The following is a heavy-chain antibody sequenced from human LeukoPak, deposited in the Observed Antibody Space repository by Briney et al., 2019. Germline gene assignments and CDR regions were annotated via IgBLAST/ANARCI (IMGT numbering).Heavy chain of an antibody. V-gene: IGHV4-61*02. D-gene: IGHD6-19*01. J-gene: IGHJ6*03. CDR1: GGSISSGSYY. CDR2: IYTSGST. Sequence: SETLSLTCTVSGGSISSGSYYWSWIRQPAGKGLEWIGRIYTSGSTNYNPSLKSRVTISVDTSKNQFSLKLSSVTAADPAVYYCAREVSGWYRYYYYYMDVWGKGTTVTISS. CDR3: AREVSGWYRYYYYYMDV.